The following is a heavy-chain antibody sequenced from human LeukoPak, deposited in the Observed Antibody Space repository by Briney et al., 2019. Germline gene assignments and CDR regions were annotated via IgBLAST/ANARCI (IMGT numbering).Heavy chain of an antibody. V-gene: IGHV1-46*01. CDR3: ARDGAVAGLDAFDI. CDR1: GYTFTSHY. J-gene: IGHJ3*02. Sequence: ASVKVSCKASGYTFTSHYIHWVRQAPGQGLEWMGIINISGGSTSYAQKFQDRLTMTWDTSTSTVYMELSSLRSEDTAVYYCARDGAVAGLDAFDIWGQGTMVTVSS. CDR2: INISGGST. D-gene: IGHD6-19*01.